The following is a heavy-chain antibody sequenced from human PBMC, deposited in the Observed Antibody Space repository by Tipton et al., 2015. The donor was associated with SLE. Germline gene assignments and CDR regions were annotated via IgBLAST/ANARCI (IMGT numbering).Heavy chain of an antibody. CDR2: MNPNSGNT. D-gene: IGHD6-13*01. V-gene: IGHV1-8*03. J-gene: IGHJ6*03. CDR3: ARCIAADAWPYMDV. Sequence: QVQLVQSGAEVKKPGASVKVSCKASGYTFTNYGISWVRQATGQGLEWMGWMNPNSGNTGYAQKFQGRVTITRNTSISTAYMELSSLRSEDTAVYYCARCIAADAWPYMDVCGKGTTVTVSS. CDR1: GYTFTNYG.